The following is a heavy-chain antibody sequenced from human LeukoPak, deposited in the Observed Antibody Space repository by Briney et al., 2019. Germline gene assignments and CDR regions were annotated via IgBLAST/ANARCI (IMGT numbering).Heavy chain of an antibody. CDR3: ARVDYYYYYMDV. Sequence: VKPSETLSLTRTVSGGSISSYYWSWIRQPPGKGLEWIGYIYYSGSTNYNPSLKSRATISVDTSKNQFSLKLSSVTAADTAVYYCARVDYYYYYMDVWGKGTTVTVSS. CDR2: IYYSGST. V-gene: IGHV4-59*01. CDR1: GGSISSYY. J-gene: IGHJ6*03.